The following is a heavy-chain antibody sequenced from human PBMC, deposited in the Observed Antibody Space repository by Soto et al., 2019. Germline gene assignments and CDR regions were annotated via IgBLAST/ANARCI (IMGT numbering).Heavy chain of an antibody. CDR3: ARDRRTGYYYFDY. D-gene: IGHD3-9*01. CDR1: GYSISSGYY. Sequence: PSETLSLTCAVSGYSISSGYYWGWIRQPPGKGLEWIGSIYHSGSTYYNPSLKSRVTISVDTPKNQFSLKLSSVTAADTAVYYCARDRRTGYYYFDYWGQGTLVTVSS. V-gene: IGHV4-38-2*02. CDR2: IYHSGST. J-gene: IGHJ4*02.